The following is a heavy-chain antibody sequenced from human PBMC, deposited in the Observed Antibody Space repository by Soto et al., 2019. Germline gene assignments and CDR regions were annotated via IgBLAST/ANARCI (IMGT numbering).Heavy chain of an antibody. D-gene: IGHD3-10*01. CDR2: IYWDDDK. J-gene: IGHJ4*02. CDR1: GFSITTSGVG. CDR3: AHHPYYGLGSYSFDY. V-gene: IGHV2-5*02. Sequence: QITLKESGPTLVRPTQTLTLTCTFSGFSITTSGVGVGWIRQPPGQDLEWLAVIYWDDDKRYSSSLKSRLTITKDTSKNQAVLTMTNMDPVDTATYYCAHHPYYGLGSYSFDYWGQGTLVTVSS.